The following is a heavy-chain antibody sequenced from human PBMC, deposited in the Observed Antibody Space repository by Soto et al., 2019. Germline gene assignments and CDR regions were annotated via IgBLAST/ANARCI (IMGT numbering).Heavy chain of an antibody. D-gene: IGHD3-10*01. CDR2: ISYDGSNK. J-gene: IGHJ4*02. CDR3: VGGQYYFDY. V-gene: IGHV3-30*03. CDR1: GFPFTTYG. Sequence: QVQLVESGGGVVQPGRSLRLSCAASGFPFTTYGMHWVREGPGKGLEWVAVISYDGSNKFYADSVKGRFTISRDNSKNTLYLQMGSLRPDDTALYYCVGGQYYFDYRGQGTLVIVSS.